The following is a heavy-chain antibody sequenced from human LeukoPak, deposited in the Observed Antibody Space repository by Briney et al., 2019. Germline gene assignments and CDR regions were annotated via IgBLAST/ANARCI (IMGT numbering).Heavy chain of an antibody. CDR2: ISYDGSNK. CDR1: GFTFSAFA. V-gene: IGHV3-30*04. J-gene: IGHJ5*02. D-gene: IGHD2-2*01. Sequence: PGGSLRLSCAASGFTFSAFAMHWVRQAPGKGLEWVAVISYDGSNKYYADSVKGRFTISRDNSKNTLYLQMNSLRAEDTAVHYCARDSVICDSNMCYAMNNWFDPWGQGTLVTVSS. CDR3: ARDSVICDSNMCYAMNNWFDP.